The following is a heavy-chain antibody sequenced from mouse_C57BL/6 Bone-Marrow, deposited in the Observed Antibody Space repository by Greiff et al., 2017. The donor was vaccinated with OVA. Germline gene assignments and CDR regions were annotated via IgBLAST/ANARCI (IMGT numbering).Heavy chain of an antibody. CDR1: GFTFSSYA. CDR3: TREDYGSSYDWYFDV. CDR2: ISSGGDYI. D-gene: IGHD1-1*01. V-gene: IGHV5-9-1*02. J-gene: IGHJ1*03. Sequence: EVKLMESGEGLVKPGGSLKLSCAASGFTFSSYAMSWVHQTPEKRLEWVAYISSGGDYIYYADTVKGRFTISRDNARNTLYLQMSSLKSEDTAMYYCTREDYGSSYDWYFDVWGTGTTVTVSS.